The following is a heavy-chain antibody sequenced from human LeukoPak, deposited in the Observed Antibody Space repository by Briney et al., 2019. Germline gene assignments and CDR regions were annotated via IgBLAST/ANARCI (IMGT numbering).Heavy chain of an antibody. J-gene: IGHJ6*02. CDR3: ARTEYDYNNYAYYYGMDV. Sequence: SETLSLTCTVSGGSIRRYYWSWIRQPPGKGLEWIGYIYYSGSTNYNPSLKSRVTISVDTSKNQFSLKLNSVTDTDTAMYYCARTEYDYNNYAYYYGMDVWGQGTTVTVSS. V-gene: IGHV4-59*08. D-gene: IGHD4-4*01. CDR1: GGSIRRYY. CDR2: IYYSGST.